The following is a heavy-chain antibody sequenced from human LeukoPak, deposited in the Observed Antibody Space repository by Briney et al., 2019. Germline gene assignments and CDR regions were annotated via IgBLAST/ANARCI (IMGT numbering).Heavy chain of an antibody. J-gene: IGHJ6*02. V-gene: IGHV5-51*01. CDR2: IYPGDSDT. D-gene: IGHD4-17*01. CDR3: ARSTTVTTDYYDGMDV. Sequence: GESLKISCKGSGYSFTNYWIGWVRQMPGKGREWMGIIYPGDSDTRYSPSFQGQVTISADKSTSTAYLQWSSLEASDTAMYYCARSTTVTTDYYDGMDVWGQGTTVTVSS. CDR1: GYSFTNYW.